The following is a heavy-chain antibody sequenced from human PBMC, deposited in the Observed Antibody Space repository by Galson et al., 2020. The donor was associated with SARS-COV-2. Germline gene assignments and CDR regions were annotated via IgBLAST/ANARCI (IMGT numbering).Heavy chain of an antibody. CDR2: ISSSSSYI. CDR1: GFTFSSYS. V-gene: IGHV3-21*01. D-gene: IGHD2-2*02. CDR3: ARDPWYCSSTSCYKSYYMDV. J-gene: IGHJ6*03. Sequence: GGSLRLSCAASGFTFSSYSMNWVRQAPGKGLEWVSSISSSSSYIYHAESVKGRFTISRDNAKNSLYLQMNSLRAEDTAVYYCARDPWYCSSTSCYKSYYMDVWGKGTTVTGAS.